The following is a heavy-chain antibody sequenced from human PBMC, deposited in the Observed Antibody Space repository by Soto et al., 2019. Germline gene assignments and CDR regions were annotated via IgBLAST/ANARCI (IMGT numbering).Heavy chain of an antibody. V-gene: IGHV1-18*01. CDR1: GYTFTRYG. CDR3: AMVDVYVTPSQQDV. Sequence: QVQLVQSGAEVKNPGASVKVSCKASGYTFTRYGIGWARQAPGQGLEWMGWINTYNGNTNYAQNVQGRVTLTTETSTSTASMELRSLRSNDTAIYYCAMVDVYVTPSQQDVWGQGTTVIVSS. CDR2: INTYNGNT. J-gene: IGHJ6*02. D-gene: IGHD3-16*01.